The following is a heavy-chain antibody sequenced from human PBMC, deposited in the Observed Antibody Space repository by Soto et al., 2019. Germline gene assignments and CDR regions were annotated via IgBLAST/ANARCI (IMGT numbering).Heavy chain of an antibody. V-gene: IGHV3-33*01. CDR1: GFTFSSYG. Sequence: QVQLVESGGGVVQPGRSLRLSCAASGFTFSSYGMHWVRQAPGKGLEWVAVIWYDGSNKYYADSVKGRFTISRDNSKNTLYLQMNSLRAEDTAVYYCAREVVITPIWFDPWGQGTLVTVSS. J-gene: IGHJ5*02. D-gene: IGHD3-22*01. CDR3: AREVVITPIWFDP. CDR2: IWYDGSNK.